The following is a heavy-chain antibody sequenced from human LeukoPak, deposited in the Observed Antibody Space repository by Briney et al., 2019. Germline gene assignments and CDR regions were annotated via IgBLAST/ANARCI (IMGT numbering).Heavy chain of an antibody. CDR1: GGTFSSYA. Sequence: ASVNVSCKASGGTFSSYAISWVRQAPGQGLEWMGGIIPIFGTANYAQKFQGRVTITADESTSTAYMELSSLRSEDTAVYYCARGGGYDYGDYVFDYWGQGTLVTVSS. J-gene: IGHJ4*02. CDR3: ARGGGYDYGDYVFDY. CDR2: IIPIFGTA. D-gene: IGHD4-17*01. V-gene: IGHV1-69*01.